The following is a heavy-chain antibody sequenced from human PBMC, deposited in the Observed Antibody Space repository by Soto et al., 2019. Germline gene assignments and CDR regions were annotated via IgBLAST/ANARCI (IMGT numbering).Heavy chain of an antibody. D-gene: IGHD2-21*01. CDR1: GGTFSSYA. CDR2: IIPIFGTA. V-gene: IGHV1-69*13. Sequence: ASVKVSCKASGGTFSSYAISWVRQAPGQGLEWMGGIIPIFGTANYAQKFQGRVTITADESTSTAYMELSSLRSEDTAVYYCARRRLIDGMMNWFDPWGQGTLVTVSS. CDR3: ARRRLIDGMMNWFDP. J-gene: IGHJ5*02.